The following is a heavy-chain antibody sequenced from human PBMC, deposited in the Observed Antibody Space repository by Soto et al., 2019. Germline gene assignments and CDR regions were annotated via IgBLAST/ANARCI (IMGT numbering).Heavy chain of an antibody. CDR3: ASRDRGVRAFDI. CDR2: ISDDGSDK. CDR1: GFTFNRYG. Sequence: GGSLRLSCVASGFTFNRYGIHLVRQAPGKGLEWVALISDDGSDKDYADSVKGRFTISRDNSKNTLYLQMNSLRAEDTAVYYCASRDRGVRAFDIWGQGTMVTVSS. D-gene: IGHD3-10*02. J-gene: IGHJ3*02. V-gene: IGHV3-30*03.